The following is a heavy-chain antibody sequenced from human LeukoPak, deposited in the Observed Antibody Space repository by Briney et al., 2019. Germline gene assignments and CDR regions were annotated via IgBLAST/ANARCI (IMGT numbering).Heavy chain of an antibody. D-gene: IGHD3-10*01. CDR2: ISYDGSNK. CDR1: GFTFNNFA. V-gene: IGHV3-30*04. CDR3: AKEVWFGELFPPYFDY. J-gene: IGHJ4*02. Sequence: PGGSLRLSCAASGFTFNNFAMHWVRQAPGKGLEWVAVISYDGSNKHYADSVKGRFTISRDNSKNTLYLQMNSLRAEDTAVYYCAKEVWFGELFPPYFDYWGQGTLVTVSS.